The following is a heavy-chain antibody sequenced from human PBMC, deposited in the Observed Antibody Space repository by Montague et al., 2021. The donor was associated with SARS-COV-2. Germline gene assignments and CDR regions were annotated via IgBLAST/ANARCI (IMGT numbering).Heavy chain of an antibody. CDR1: GGSISSSSYY. CDR2: IYYSGST. V-gene: IGHV4-39*01. Sequence: SETLSLTCTVSGGSISSSSYYWGWIRQPPGKGLEWIGSIYYSGSTYYNPSLKGRVTISVDTSKNQFSLKLSSVTAADTAVYYCARRVTGTTVHYYYYGMDVWGQGTTVIVSS. J-gene: IGHJ6*02. D-gene: IGHD1-20*01. CDR3: ARRVTGTTVHYYYYGMDV.